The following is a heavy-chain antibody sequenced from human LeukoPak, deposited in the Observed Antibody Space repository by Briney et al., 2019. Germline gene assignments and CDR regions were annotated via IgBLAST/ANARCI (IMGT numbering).Heavy chain of an antibody. D-gene: IGHD2-2*01. CDR1: GGSISSYY. Sequence: SETLSLTCTVSGGSISSYYWSWIRQPPGNGLEWIGYIYYSGSTNYNPSLKSRVTISVDTSKNQFSLKLSSVTAADAAVYYCARVHCSSTSCYYYFDYWGQGTLVTVSS. CDR2: IYYSGST. J-gene: IGHJ4*02. V-gene: IGHV4-59*08. CDR3: ARVHCSSTSCYYYFDY.